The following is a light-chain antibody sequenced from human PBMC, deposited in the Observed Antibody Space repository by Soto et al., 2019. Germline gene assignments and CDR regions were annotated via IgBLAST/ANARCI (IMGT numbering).Light chain of an antibody. CDR2: DAS. Sequence: DIQMTQSPSTLSASVVGRFTITFRASQSISRWLAWYQQKPGKAPKALIYDASTLRSGVPSRFSGGGSGTEFTLTISSLQPDDFATYYCQQYNTYSTIGQGTRLEIK. CDR3: QQYNTYST. CDR1: QSISRW. J-gene: IGKJ5*01. V-gene: IGKV1-5*01.